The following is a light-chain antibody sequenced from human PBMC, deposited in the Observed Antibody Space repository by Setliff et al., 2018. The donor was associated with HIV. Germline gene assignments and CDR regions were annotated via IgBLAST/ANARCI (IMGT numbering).Light chain of an antibody. CDR3: AARDDSLRGPWV. Sequence: QSALTQPPSASGTPGQRVTISCSGSSSNLGTNYVYWYQQLPGTAPELLVYRNNLRPSGVPDRFSGSKSGTSASLAISGLRSEDEAVYYCAARDDSLRGPWVCGGGT. V-gene: IGLV1-47*01. CDR2: RNN. J-gene: IGLJ3*02. CDR1: SSNLGTNY.